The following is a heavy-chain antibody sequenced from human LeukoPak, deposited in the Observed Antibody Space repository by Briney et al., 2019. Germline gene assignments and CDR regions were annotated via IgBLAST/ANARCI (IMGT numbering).Heavy chain of an antibody. CDR3: AREFVYCSGGSCHGAAFDI. V-gene: IGHV1-18*01. CDR1: GYTFTSYG. CDR2: ISAYNGNT. Sequence: ASVRVSCMASGYTFTSYGISWVRQAPGQGLEWMGWISAYNGNTNYAQKLQGRVTMTTDTSTSTAYMELRSLRSDDTAVYYCAREFVYCSGGSCHGAAFDIWGQGTMVTVSS. J-gene: IGHJ3*02. D-gene: IGHD2-15*01.